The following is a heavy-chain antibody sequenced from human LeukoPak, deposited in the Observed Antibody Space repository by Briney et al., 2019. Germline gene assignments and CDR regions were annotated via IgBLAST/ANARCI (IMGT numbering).Heavy chain of an antibody. CDR2: IIPIFGTA. D-gene: IGHD5-12*01. Sequence: GASVKVSCKASGGTFSSYAISWVRQAPGQGLEWMGGIIPIFGTANYAQKFQGRVTITADKSTSTAYMELSSLRSEDTAVYYCARASGGYSGYIYFDYWGQGTLVTVSS. J-gene: IGHJ4*02. CDR1: GGTFSSYA. CDR3: ARASGGYSGYIYFDY. V-gene: IGHV1-69*06.